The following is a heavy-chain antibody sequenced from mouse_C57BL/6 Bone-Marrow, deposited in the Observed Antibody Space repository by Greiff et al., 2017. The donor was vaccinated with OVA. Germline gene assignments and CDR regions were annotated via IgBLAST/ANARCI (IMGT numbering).Heavy chain of an antibody. J-gene: IGHJ2*01. CDR3: ARWGHYYGSSYYFDY. Sequence: QVQLQQSGPELVKPGASVTLSCKASGYAFSSPSMNWVKQRPGKGLAWIGRIYPGDGDTNYNGKFTGKGTLTADKSSSTAYMQLSRLTSEDSAVYFWARWGHYYGSSYYFDYWGQGTTLTVSS. CDR1: GYAFSSPS. CDR2: IYPGDGDT. D-gene: IGHD1-1*01. V-gene: IGHV1-82*01.